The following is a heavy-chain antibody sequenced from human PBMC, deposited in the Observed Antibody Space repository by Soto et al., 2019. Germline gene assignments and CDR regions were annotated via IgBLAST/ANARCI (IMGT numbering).Heavy chain of an antibody. Sequence: ASLKLSCKASGYTFTIFCITWVRQAPVQGLEWMGWISAYNGNTNYAQRLQGRVTMTTDTSTSTAYMELRSLRSDDTAMYYCARGNDYGDYWGQGTLVTVSS. CDR1: GYTFTIFC. CDR2: ISAYNGNT. J-gene: IGHJ4*02. V-gene: IGHV1-18*01. CDR3: ARGNDYGDY.